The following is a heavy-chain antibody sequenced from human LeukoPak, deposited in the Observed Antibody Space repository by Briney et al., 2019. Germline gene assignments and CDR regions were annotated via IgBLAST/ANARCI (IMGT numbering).Heavy chain of an antibody. CDR3: ARGRWFGTKVAYYFDY. D-gene: IGHD3-10*01. CDR2: INAGDGKT. V-gene: IGHV1-3*01. Sequence: ASVKVSCKASGYTFTNYAIQWVRQAAGQRLEWMGWINAGDGKTRYSQKFKGRVTITRDTSAITAYMELSSLRSEDTAVYYCARGRWFGTKVAYYFDYWGQGTLVTVSS. CDR1: GYTFTNYA. J-gene: IGHJ4*02.